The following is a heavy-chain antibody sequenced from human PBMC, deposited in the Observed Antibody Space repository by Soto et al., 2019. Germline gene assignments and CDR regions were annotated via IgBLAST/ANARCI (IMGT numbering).Heavy chain of an antibody. V-gene: IGHV3-11*01. CDR3: VRGMIWKLLPPGVHYYYGMDV. Sequence: GSLRLSCAASGFTFSDYYMSWIRQAPGKGLEWVSYISSSGSTIYYADSVKGRFTISRDNAKNSLYLQMNSLRAEDTAVYYCVRGMIWKLLPPGVHYYYGMDVWGQGTTVTV. CDR2: ISSSGSTI. D-gene: IGHD2-15*01. J-gene: IGHJ6*02. CDR1: GFTFSDYY.